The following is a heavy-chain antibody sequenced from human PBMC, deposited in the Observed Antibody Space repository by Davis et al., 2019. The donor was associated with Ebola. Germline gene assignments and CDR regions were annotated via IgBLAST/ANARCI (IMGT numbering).Heavy chain of an antibody. CDR1: GYRFTSYY. J-gene: IGHJ3*02. CDR3: AREGGRYYDSSGYVLDI. CDR2: INPITGGT. Sequence: ASVKVSCKASGYRFTSYYMHWVRQAPGQGLEWMGIINPITGGTSYAQNFQVRVNMTRDSSTSTVYMELSSLRSEETAVYYCAREGGRYYDSSGYVLDIWGQGTMVKVSS. D-gene: IGHD3-22*01. V-gene: IGHV1-46*01.